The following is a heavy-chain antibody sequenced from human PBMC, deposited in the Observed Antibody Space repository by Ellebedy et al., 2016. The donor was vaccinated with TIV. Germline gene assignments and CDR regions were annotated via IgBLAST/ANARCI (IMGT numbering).Heavy chain of an antibody. CDR2: IYTSGST. V-gene: IGHV4-61*02. J-gene: IGHJ2*01. Sequence: SETLSLXCTVSGGSISSGSYYWSWIRQPAGKGLEWIGRIYTSGSTNYNPSLKSRVTMSVDTSKNQFSLKLSSVTAADTAVYYCAATVDTAMVTGYFDLWGRGTLVTVSS. CDR1: GGSISSGSYY. D-gene: IGHD5-18*01. CDR3: AATVDTAMVTGYFDL.